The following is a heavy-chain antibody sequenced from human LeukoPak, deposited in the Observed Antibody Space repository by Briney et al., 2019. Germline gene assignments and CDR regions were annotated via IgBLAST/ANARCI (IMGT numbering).Heavy chain of an antibody. CDR3: ARGGRERYSSGWTDAFDI. V-gene: IGHV1-46*01. J-gene: IGHJ3*02. CDR2: INPSGGST. CDR1: GYTFTSYY. D-gene: IGHD6-19*01. Sequence: ASVKVSCKASGYTFTSYYMHWVRQAPGQGLEWMGIINPSGGSTSYAQKFQGRVAMTRDTSTSTVYMELSSLSSEDTAVYYCARGGRERYSSGWTDAFDIWGQGTMVTVSS.